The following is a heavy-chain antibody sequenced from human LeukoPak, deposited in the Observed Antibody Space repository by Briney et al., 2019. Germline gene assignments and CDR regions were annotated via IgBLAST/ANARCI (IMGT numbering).Heavy chain of an antibody. J-gene: IGHJ6*03. Sequence: GASVKVSCKASGYTFTGYYMHWVRQAPGQGLEWMGWINPNSGGTNYAQKFQGRVTMTRDTSIGTAYMELSRLRSDDTAVYYCARDLAIKPFTYYYYYYYMDVWGKGTTVTVSS. CDR2: INPNSGGT. CDR3: ARDLAIKPFTYYYYYYYMDV. V-gene: IGHV1-2*02. CDR1: GYTFTGYY. D-gene: IGHD2-21*01.